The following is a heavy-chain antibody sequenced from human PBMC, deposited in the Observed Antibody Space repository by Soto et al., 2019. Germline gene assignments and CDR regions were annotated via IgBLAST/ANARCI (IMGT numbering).Heavy chain of an antibody. V-gene: IGHV1-2*02. CDR3: ARALQHQLVHSAEYYFDY. CDR1: GYTFTGYY. J-gene: IGHJ4*02. Sequence: ASVKVSCKASGYTFTGYYMHWVRQAPGQGLEWMGWINPNSGGTNYAQKFQGRVTMTRDTSISTAYMGLSRLRSDDPAVYYCARALQHQLVHSAEYYFDYWGQGTLVTVSS. CDR2: INPNSGGT. D-gene: IGHD6-13*01.